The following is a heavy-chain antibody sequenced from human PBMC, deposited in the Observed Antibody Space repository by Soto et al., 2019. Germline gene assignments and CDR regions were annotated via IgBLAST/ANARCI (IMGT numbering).Heavy chain of an antibody. V-gene: IGHV1-69*13. CDR1: GGTFSSYA. CDR3: ARDLSPSITIFGVAYNWFDP. J-gene: IGHJ5*02. D-gene: IGHD3-3*01. CDR2: IIPIFGTA. Sequence: SVKVSCKASGGTFSSYAISWVRQAPGQGLEWMGGIIPIFGTANYAQKFQGRVTITADESTSTAYMELSSLRSEDTAVYYCARDLSPSITIFGVAYNWFDPWGQGTLVTVSS.